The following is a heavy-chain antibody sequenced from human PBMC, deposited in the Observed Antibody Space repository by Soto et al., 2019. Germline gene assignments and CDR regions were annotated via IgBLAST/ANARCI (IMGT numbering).Heavy chain of an antibody. V-gene: IGHV4-34*01. CDR1: GGSFSGYY. Sequence: QVQLQQWGAGLLKPSETLSLTCAVYGGSFSGYYWSWIRQPPGKGLEWIGEINHSGSINYNPSLKSRVTISVDTSKNQFSLKLSSVTAADTAVYYCARGGSQNQKDIVVVVAAAPFDYWGQGTLVTVSS. CDR2: INHSGSI. D-gene: IGHD2-15*01. CDR3: ARGGSQNQKDIVVVVAAAPFDY. J-gene: IGHJ4*02.